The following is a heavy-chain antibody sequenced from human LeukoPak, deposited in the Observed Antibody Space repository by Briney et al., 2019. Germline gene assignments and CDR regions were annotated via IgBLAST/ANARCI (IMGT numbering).Heavy chain of an antibody. CDR3: ASSYSVTYYYYYGMDV. Sequence: ASVKVSCKASGYTFTSYDINWVRQATGQGLEWMGWMNPNSGNTGYAQKFQGRVTMTRNTSISTAYMELSSLRSEDTAVYYCASSYSVTYYYYYGMDVWGQGTTVTASS. V-gene: IGHV1-8*01. J-gene: IGHJ6*02. D-gene: IGHD1-26*01. CDR2: MNPNSGNT. CDR1: GYTFTSYD.